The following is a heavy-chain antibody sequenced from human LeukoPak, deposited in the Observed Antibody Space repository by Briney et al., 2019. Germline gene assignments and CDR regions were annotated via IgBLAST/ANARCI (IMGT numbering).Heavy chain of an antibody. Sequence: ASVKISCKVSGYTFADYYMHWVQQAPGKGLEWMGLVDPEDGETIYAEKFQGRVTITADTSTDTAYMELSSLRSEDAAVYYCATAYSKGPVDYWGQGTLVTVSS. CDR1: GYTFADYY. V-gene: IGHV1-69-2*01. CDR2: VDPEDGET. J-gene: IGHJ4*02. D-gene: IGHD4-11*01. CDR3: ATAYSKGPVDY.